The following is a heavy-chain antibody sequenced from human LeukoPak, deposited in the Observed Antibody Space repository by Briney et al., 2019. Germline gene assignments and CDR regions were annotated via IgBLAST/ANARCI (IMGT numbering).Heavy chain of an antibody. Sequence: SQTLSLTCTVSGGSISSGSYYWSWIRQPAGKVLEWIGRIYTSGSTNYNPSLKSRVTLSVDSSKNHISLQLSSVTAADTAVYYCASQTDPLRNIPYSFDYWGQGTLVTVSS. J-gene: IGHJ4*02. D-gene: IGHD3-16*01. V-gene: IGHV4-61*02. CDR3: ASQTDPLRNIPYSFDY. CDR1: GGSISSGSYY. CDR2: IYTSGST.